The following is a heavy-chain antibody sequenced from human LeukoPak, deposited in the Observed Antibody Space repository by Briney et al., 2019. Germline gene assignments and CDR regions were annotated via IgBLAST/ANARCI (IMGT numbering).Heavy chain of an antibody. CDR2: IRSKANSYAT. D-gene: IGHD2-2*01. J-gene: IGHJ4*02. CDR1: GFTFSGSA. V-gene: IGHV3-73*01. Sequence: PGGSLRLSCAASGFTFSGSAMHWVRQASGKGLEWVGRIRSKANSYATAYAASVKGRFTISRDDSKNTAYLQMNSLKTEDTAVYYCTRPFYCSSTSCYEDYWGLGTLVTVSS. CDR3: TRPFYCSSTSCYEDY.